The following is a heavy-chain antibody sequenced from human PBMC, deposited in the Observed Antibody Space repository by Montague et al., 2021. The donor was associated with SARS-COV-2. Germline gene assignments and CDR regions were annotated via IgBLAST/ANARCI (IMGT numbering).Heavy chain of an antibody. CDR1: GGSISSFY. CDR3: ARHDSATLPAVY. J-gene: IGHJ4*02. Sequence: SETLSLTCTVSGGSISSFYWSWFRQPPGKGREWMGYISYSGSTNYNPSPTSRVTMSVDTSKNQFSLKVNSVTAADTAVYYCARHDSATLPAVYWGQGTLVTVSS. V-gene: IGHV4-59*08. D-gene: IGHD2-15*01. CDR2: ISYSGST.